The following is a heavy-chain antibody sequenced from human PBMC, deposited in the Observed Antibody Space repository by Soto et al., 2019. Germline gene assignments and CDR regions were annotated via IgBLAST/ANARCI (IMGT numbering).Heavy chain of an antibody. CDR2: INPSDGST. D-gene: IGHD2-21*02. J-gene: IGHJ6*02. V-gene: IGHV1-46*01. Sequence: ASVKVSCKASGYAFTSYSMHWLRQAPGQGLEWMAIINPSDGSTTYAQKFQGRVTVTRDTSTSTVHMEVSSLRADDTAVYYCARDRIVVVTATHYYYYGMDVWGQGTTVTVSS. CDR1: GYAFTSYS. CDR3: ARDRIVVVTATHYYYYGMDV.